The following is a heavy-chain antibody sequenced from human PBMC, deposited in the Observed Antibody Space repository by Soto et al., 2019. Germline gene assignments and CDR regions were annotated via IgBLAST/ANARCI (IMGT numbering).Heavy chain of an antibody. Sequence: EASVKVSCKASGNTFTGYYMHWVRQAPGQGLEWMGWINPNSGDTTYAQKFQGRVTMTRDTSISTAYMELSSLRSDDPAVYYCARGRGRDAYKFFVYWGQGTLVTVSS. CDR2: INPNSGDT. CDR1: GNTFTGYY. V-gene: IGHV1-2*02. CDR3: ARGRGRDAYKFFVY. J-gene: IGHJ4*02. D-gene: IGHD3-10*01.